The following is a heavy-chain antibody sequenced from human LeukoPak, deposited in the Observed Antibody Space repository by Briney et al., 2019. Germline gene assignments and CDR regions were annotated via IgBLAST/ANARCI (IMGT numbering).Heavy chain of an antibody. J-gene: IGHJ6*02. V-gene: IGHV4-30-2*01. CDR2: IYHSGST. Sequence: SQTLSLTCTVSGGSISSGGYYWSCIRQPPGKGLECIGYIYHSGSTYYNPSLKSRVTISVDTTKNQFSLKLSSVTAADTAVYYCARATMVVAAPYYHCMDVWGQGTTVTVSS. CDR1: GGSISSGGYY. CDR3: ARATMVVAAPYYHCMDV. D-gene: IGHD2-15*01.